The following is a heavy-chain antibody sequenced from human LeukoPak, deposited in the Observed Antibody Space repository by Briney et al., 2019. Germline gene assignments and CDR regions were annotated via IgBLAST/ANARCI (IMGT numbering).Heavy chain of an antibody. CDR1: GGTFSSYA. Sequence: SVKVSCKASGGTFSSYAISWVRQAPGQGLEWMGGIIPIFGTANYAQKFQGRVTITADESTSTAYMELSSLRSEDTAVYYCARDGALGELSGHLDYWGQGTLVTVSS. V-gene: IGHV1-69*13. D-gene: IGHD3-16*02. CDR2: IIPIFGTA. CDR3: ARDGALGELSGHLDY. J-gene: IGHJ4*02.